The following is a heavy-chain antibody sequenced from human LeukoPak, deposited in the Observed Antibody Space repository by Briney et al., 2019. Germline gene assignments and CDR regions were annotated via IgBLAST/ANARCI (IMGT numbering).Heavy chain of an antibody. CDR1: GGSMSFYY. CDR3: ARRAGIGRAYFDY. Sequence: SETLSLTCTVSGGSMSFYYWSWIRQSPGKGLECIGYIYYSGSTYYNPSLKSRVTISVDTSKNQFSLNLDPVTAADTAVYYCARRAGIGRAYFDYWGQGTLVTVSS. D-gene: IGHD1-26*01. CDR2: IYYSGST. V-gene: IGHV4-59*08. J-gene: IGHJ4*02.